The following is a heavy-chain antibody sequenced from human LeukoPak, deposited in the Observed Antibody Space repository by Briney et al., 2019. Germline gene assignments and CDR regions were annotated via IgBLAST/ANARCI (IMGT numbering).Heavy chain of an antibody. CDR3: GKEVGGSGTYYLQY. CDR1: GSTFSSLV. J-gene: IGHJ4*02. CDR2: INGRGSDT. V-gene: IGHV3-23*01. Sequence: PGGSLRLSSAASGSTFSSLVMSWVRQIPGKGLEWVSSINGRGSDTHYADSVKGRFTISRDNSKDTLYLQMNSLRPEDTAIYYCGKEVGGSGTYYLQYWGQGTLVSVSS. D-gene: IGHD3-10*01.